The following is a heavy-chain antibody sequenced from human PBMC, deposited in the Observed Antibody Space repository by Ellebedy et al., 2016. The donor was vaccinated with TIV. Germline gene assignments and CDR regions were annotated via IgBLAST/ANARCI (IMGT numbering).Heavy chain of an antibody. CDR3: ARATRDYYNGMDV. V-gene: IGHV3-11*01. Sequence: GGSLRLXXAASGSTFSAYYMSWIRQAPGKGLEWLSYITSNGNTMYYADSVKGRFTISRDNAKNSLYLQMNSLRAEDTAVYYCARATRDYYNGMDVWGQGTTVTVSS. CDR1: GSTFSAYY. CDR2: ITSNGNTM. J-gene: IGHJ6*02. D-gene: IGHD2-15*01.